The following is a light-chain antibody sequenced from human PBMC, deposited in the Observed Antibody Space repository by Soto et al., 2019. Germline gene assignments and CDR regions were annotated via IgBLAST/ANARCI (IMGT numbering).Light chain of an antibody. J-gene: IGKJ4*01. CDR2: GAS. Sequence: EIVLTQSPATLSLSPGEGATLSCRASQSVSTSLAWYQHKPGQAPRLLIYGASRRAAGIPGRFSGSGSGTDFTLTIRSLEPEDFAVYYCQQRSDWLTFGGGTKVEIK. CDR3: QQRSDWLT. CDR1: QSVSTS. V-gene: IGKV3-11*01.